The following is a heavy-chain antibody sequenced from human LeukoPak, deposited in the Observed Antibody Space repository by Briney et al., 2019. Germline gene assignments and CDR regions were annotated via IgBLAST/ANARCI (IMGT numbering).Heavy chain of an antibody. CDR3: ERAAAFWSGYQFDH. CDR1: GGSISSGSHF. CDR2: IYTSGST. J-gene: IGHJ4*02. V-gene: IGHV4-61*02. Sequence: SETLSLTCTVSGGSISSGSHFWSWIREPAGKGLEWIGRIYTSGSTNYNPSLKSRVTISVDTTKNQFSLKLSSVTAADTAVYYCERAAAFWSGYQFDHWGQGTLVTVSS. D-gene: IGHD3-3*01.